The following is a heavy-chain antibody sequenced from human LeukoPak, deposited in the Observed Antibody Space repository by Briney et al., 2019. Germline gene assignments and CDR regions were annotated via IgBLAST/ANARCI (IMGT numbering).Heavy chain of an antibody. D-gene: IGHD4-17*01. CDR1: GFTFSSYG. CDR2: IRYDGSNK. Sequence: GGSLRLSCAASGFTFSSYGMHWVRQAPGKGLEGVAFIRYDGSNKYYADSVKGRFTISRDNSKNSLYLQMNSLRAEDTAVYYCARVAVTTGKFDYWGQGTLVTVSS. J-gene: IGHJ4*02. V-gene: IGHV3-30*02. CDR3: ARVAVTTGKFDY.